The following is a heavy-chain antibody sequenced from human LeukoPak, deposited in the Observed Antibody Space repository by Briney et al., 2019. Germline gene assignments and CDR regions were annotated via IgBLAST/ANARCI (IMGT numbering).Heavy chain of an antibody. V-gene: IGHV3-66*01. Sequence: GGSLRLSCAASGFSVSSNYMSWVRQAPGKGLEWVSGICAGGKTYYADSLRVRFTISRDKSKNTLYLQMNRLRAEDTAVYYCAKSIVVVPAAFGYFQHWGQGTLVTVSS. D-gene: IGHD2-2*01. J-gene: IGHJ1*01. CDR2: ICAGGKT. CDR3: AKSIVVVPAAFGYFQH. CDR1: GFSVSSNY.